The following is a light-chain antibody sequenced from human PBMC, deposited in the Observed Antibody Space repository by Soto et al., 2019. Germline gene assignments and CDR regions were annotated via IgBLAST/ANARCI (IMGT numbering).Light chain of an antibody. CDR2: GAS. J-gene: IGKJ1*01. CDR1: QSVSNT. CDR3: QQYNDWPRT. V-gene: IGKV3-15*01. Sequence: EVVLTQSPGTLSLSPVEIATLPSMASQSVSNTYVAWYQHIPGQTPRLLIYGASTRATGIPARFSGSGSGTDFTLTISGLQSEDFAVYYCQQYNDWPRTFGQGTKVDIK.